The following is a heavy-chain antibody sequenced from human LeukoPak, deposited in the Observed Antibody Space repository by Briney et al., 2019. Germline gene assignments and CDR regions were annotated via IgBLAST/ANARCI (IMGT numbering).Heavy chain of an antibody. J-gene: IGHJ4*02. CDR1: GGSISSYY. CDR2: IYYSGST. D-gene: IGHD2-15*01. Sequence: SETLSLTCTVSGGSISSYYWSWIRQPPGKGLEWIGYIYYSGSTNYNPSLKSRVTISVDTSKNQFSLKLSSVTAADTAVYYCARKPKDCSGGNCYWYYFDYWGQGTLITVSS. CDR3: ARKPKDCSGGNCYWYYFDY. V-gene: IGHV4-59*01.